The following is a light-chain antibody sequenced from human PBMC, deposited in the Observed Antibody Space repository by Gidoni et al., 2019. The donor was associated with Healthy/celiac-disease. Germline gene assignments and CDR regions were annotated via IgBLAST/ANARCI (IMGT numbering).Light chain of an antibody. CDR3: QQYYSTPLT. J-gene: IGKJ3*01. CDR2: WAS. V-gene: IGKV4-1*01. Sequence: DIVMTQSPESLAVSLGERATINCKSSQSVLYSSNNKNYLAWYQQNPGQPPKLLIYWASTRASGVPDRFSGSGSGTDFTLTISSLQAEDVAVYYCQQYYSTPLTFGPGTKVDIK. CDR1: QSVLYSSNNKNY.